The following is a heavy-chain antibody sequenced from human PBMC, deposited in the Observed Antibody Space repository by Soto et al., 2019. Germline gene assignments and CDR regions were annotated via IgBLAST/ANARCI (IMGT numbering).Heavy chain of an antibody. Sequence: QVQLVQSGAEVKKPGASVKVSCKASGYTFTGYYMHWVRQAPGQGLEWMGWINPNSGGTNYAQKFQGRVTMTRYTSISTAYMELSRLRSDDTAVYYCARIPTHVTFGGVKDYYYYGMDVWGQGTTVTVSS. V-gene: IGHV1-2*02. CDR2: INPNSGGT. J-gene: IGHJ6*02. CDR3: ARIPTHVTFGGVKDYYYYGMDV. CDR1: GYTFTGYY. D-gene: IGHD3-16*01.